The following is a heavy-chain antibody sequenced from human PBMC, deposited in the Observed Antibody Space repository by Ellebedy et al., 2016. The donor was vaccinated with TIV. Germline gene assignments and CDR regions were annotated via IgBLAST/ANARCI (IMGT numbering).Heavy chain of an antibody. J-gene: IGHJ4*02. V-gene: IGHV1-2*04. CDR3: ARRGSSNWYEAFDF. CDR2: INPNSGGT. D-gene: IGHD6-13*01. CDR1: GYTFTDYY. Sequence: AASVKVSCKASGYTFTDYYLHWVRQAPGQGLEWLGWINPNSGGTNFAQKFQGWVTLTRDTTITTAYMELSSLTSDDTATAVFYCARRGSSNWYEAFDFWGQGTLVTASS.